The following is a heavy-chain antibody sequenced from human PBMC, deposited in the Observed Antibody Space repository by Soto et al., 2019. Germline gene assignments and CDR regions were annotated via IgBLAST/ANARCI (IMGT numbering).Heavy chain of an antibody. CDR1: GGSINSYY. V-gene: IGHV4-59*01. CDR3: ASFSGGNGFYS. J-gene: IGHJ4*02. CDR2: SYYSGST. Sequence: QVQLQESGPGLVKPSETLSLTCTVSGGSINSYYWSWIRQPPGKGLEWIGYSYYSGSTNYNPSLKSRVTISVDTSKNQFSLKMSSVTAADTAVYYCASFSGGNGFYSWGQGGLVTVSS. D-gene: IGHD2-15*01.